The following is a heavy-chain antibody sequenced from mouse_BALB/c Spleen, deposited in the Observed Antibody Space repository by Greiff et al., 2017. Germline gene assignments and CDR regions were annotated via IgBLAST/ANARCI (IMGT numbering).Heavy chain of an antibody. CDR2: IDPENGDT. D-gene: IGHD1-1*02. V-gene: IGHV14-4*02. CDR3: NAYYDYFDY. Sequence: EVQLQQSGAELVRSGASVKLSCTASGFNIKDYYMHWVKQRPEQGLEWIGWIDPENGDTEYAPKFQGKATMTADTSSNTAYLQLSSLTSEDTAVYYCNAYYDYFDYWGQGTTLTVSS. J-gene: IGHJ2*01. CDR1: GFNIKDYY.